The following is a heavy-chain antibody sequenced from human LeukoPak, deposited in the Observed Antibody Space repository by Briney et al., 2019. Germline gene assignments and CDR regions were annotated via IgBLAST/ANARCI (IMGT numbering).Heavy chain of an antibody. V-gene: IGHV3-23*01. CDR2: VSDSNGST. CDR3: AKPPHGQWLAFDY. CDR1: GFTFSNYA. Sequence: PGGSLRLSCAASGFTFSNYAMSWVRQAPGQGLEWVSSVSDSNGSTYYADSVKGRFTISRDNSKNRLYLQMNSLRAEDTAVYYCAKPPHGQWLAFDYWGQATLVIVSS. D-gene: IGHD6-19*01. J-gene: IGHJ4*02.